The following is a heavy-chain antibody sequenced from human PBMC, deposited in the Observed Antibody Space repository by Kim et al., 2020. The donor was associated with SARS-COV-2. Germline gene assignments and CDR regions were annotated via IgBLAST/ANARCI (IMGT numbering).Heavy chain of an antibody. V-gene: IGHV3-48*02. Sequence: GGSLRLSCAASGFSLSSYGMNWVRQAPGKGLEWVAYINGSSSMTFYADSARGRFTISRDNAKNSLYLQLSSLRDEDTAVYYCARDWGLGEIFYNFDYWG. CDR1: GFSLSSYG. CDR3: ARDWGLGEIFYNFDY. D-gene: IGHD3-16*01. J-gene: IGHJ4*01. CDR2: INGSSSMT.